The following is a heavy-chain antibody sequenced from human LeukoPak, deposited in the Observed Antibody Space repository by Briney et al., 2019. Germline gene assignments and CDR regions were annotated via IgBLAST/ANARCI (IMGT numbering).Heavy chain of an antibody. J-gene: IGHJ4*02. D-gene: IGHD2-2*01. V-gene: IGHV3-7*03. CDR2: IKQDGSEK. Sequence: GGSLRLSCEASGFTFSSYWMSWVRQAPGKGLEWVANIKQDGSEKYYVDSVKGRFTISRDNAKNSLYLQMNSLRAEDTAVYYCASPGVPAATVPFDYWGQGTLVTVSS. CDR3: ASPGVPAATVPFDY. CDR1: GFTFSSYW.